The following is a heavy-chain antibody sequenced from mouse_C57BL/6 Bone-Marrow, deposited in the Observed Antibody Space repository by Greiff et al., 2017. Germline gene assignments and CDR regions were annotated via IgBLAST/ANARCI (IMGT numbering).Heavy chain of an antibody. D-gene: IGHD2-5*01. V-gene: IGHV3-3*01. Sequence: EVKLVESGPSLVRPSQTLSLTCTVTGFSINSDCYWIWIRQFPGNKLEYIGYTFYSGITYYNPSLESRTYITRDTSKNQFSLKLSSVTTEDTATYDGARDAIVTAPWYFDVWGTGATVTVSS. J-gene: IGHJ1*03. CDR2: TFYSGIT. CDR1: GFSINSDCY. CDR3: ARDAIVTAPWYFDV.